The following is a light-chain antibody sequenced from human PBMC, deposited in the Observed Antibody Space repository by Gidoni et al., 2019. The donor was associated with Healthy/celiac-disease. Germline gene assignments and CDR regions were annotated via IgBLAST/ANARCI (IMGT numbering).Light chain of an antibody. Sequence: SPATLSLPPGERATLSCRASQSVSSYLAWYQQKPGQAPRLLIYDASNRATGIPARFSGSGSGTDFTLTISSLEPEDFAVYYCQQRSNWPPFGGGTKVEIK. CDR3: QQRSNWPP. CDR2: DAS. CDR1: QSVSSY. V-gene: IGKV3-11*01. J-gene: IGKJ4*02.